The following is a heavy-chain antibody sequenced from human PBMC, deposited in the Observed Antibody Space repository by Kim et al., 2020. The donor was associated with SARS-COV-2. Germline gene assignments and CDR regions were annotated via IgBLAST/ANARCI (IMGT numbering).Heavy chain of an antibody. V-gene: IGHV3-30*05. J-gene: IGHJ4*02. CDR3: ARDLLGYCTGGVCSAFDY. Sequence: GPFTNSRDNSKNTLYLQMNSLRAEGTAVYYCARDLLGYCTGGVCSAFDYWGQGTLVTVSS. D-gene: IGHD2-8*02.